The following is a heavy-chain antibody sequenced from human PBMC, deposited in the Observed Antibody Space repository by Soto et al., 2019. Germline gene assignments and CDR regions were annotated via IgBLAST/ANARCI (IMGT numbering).Heavy chain of an antibody. V-gene: IGHV3-33*01. Sequence: GGFLRLSCAASGFTFSSYGMHWVRQAPGKGLEWVAVIWYDGSNKYYADSVKGRFTISRDNSKNTLYLQMNSLRAEDTAVYYCARMRHYYATLSAQPRNYYYYGMDVWGQGTTVTVSS. CDR2: IWYDGSNK. CDR1: GFTFSSYG. J-gene: IGHJ6*02. CDR3: ARMRHYYATLSAQPRNYYYYGMDV. D-gene: IGHD3-10*01.